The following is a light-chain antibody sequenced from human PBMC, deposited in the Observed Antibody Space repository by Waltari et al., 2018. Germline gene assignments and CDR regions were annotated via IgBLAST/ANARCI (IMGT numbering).Light chain of an antibody. V-gene: IGLV2-8*01. J-gene: IGLJ2*01. CDR1: SSDVAGSNY. Sequence: QSALTQPPSASGSPGQSVTISCTGRSSDVAGSNYVSWYHQHPGKAPRVIIFEVCTRPSGVPDRFTGSKSGNTASLTVPGLQAEDEADYYCCSYAGSNNLVFGGGTKLTVL. CDR3: CSYAGSNNLV. CDR2: EVC.